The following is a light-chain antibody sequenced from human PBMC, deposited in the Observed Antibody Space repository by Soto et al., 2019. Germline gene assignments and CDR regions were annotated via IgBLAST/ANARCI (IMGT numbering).Light chain of an antibody. CDR2: DAS. V-gene: IGKV1-9*01. Sequence: DIQLTQSPSFLSASVGDRVTITCRASQDISSYLAWYQQKPGKAPKLLIYDASTLQSGVPSRFRGSGSGTEFTLTISSLQPEDFATYSCQQLDSYPIGTFGQGTKVDIK. J-gene: IGKJ1*01. CDR1: QDISSY. CDR3: QQLDSYPIGT.